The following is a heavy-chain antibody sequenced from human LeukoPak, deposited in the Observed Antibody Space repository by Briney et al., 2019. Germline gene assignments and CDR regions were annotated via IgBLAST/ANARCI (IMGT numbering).Heavy chain of an antibody. D-gene: IGHD3-3*02. Sequence: SETLSLTCAVSGYSISSNHWWGWMRQPPGKGLEWIGYIFYAGSTYYNPSLKSRVTMSVDTSKNQFSLRLSSVTAVDTAVYYCARIGPILGAAWVDYWGQGTLVSVSS. J-gene: IGHJ4*02. V-gene: IGHV4-28*01. CDR1: GYSISSNHW. CDR2: IFYAGST. CDR3: ARIGPILGAAWVDY.